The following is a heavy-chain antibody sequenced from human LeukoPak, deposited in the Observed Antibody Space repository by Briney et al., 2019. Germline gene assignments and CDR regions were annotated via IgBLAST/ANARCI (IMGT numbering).Heavy chain of an antibody. CDR1: GFTFSNHG. Sequence: GGSLRLSCAASGFTFSNHGMHWVRQAPGKGLEWVAFIPFDRSNKYHADSVKGRFTISRDNSKNTLYLQMNSLRAEDTAVYYCAKVSRIFGVVTYYSYYYIDVWGKGTTVTVSS. J-gene: IGHJ6*03. CDR2: IPFDRSNK. D-gene: IGHD3-3*02. V-gene: IGHV3-30*02. CDR3: AKVSRIFGVVTYYSYYYIDV.